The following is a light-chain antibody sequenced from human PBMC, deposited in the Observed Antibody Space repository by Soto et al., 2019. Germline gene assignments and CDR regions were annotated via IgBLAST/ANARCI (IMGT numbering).Light chain of an antibody. CDR3: SSYTTGSTPVV. CDR2: DVS. CDR1: SSDVGGYNY. J-gene: IGLJ2*01. V-gene: IGLV2-14*01. Sequence: QSALTQPASVSGSPGQSVTISCTGTSSDVGGYNYVSWYQQHPGKAPKFMIYDVSNRPSGFSTRFSGSKSGNTASLTISGLQAEDEADYYCSSYTTGSTPVVFGGGTQLTV.